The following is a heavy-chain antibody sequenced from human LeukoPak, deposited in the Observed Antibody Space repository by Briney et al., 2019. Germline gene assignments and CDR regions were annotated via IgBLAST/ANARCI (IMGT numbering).Heavy chain of an antibody. V-gene: IGHV4-59*01. Sequence: SETLSLTCTVPGGSISSYYWSWIRQPPGKGLEWIGYIYYSGSTNYNPSLKSRVTISVDTSKNQFSLKLSSVTAADTAVYYCAREGQRRFDYWGQGTLVTVSS. CDR3: AREGQRRFDY. CDR1: GGSISSYY. CDR2: IYYSGST. J-gene: IGHJ4*02. D-gene: IGHD6-25*01.